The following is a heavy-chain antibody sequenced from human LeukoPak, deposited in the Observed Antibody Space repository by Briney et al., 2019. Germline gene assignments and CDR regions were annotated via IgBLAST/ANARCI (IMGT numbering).Heavy chain of an antibody. CDR2: IIPIFGTA. J-gene: IGHJ6*03. Sequence: SVKVSCKASGGTFSSYAISWVRQAPGQGLEWMGGIIPIFGTANYAQKFQGRVTITTDESTSTAYMELSSLRSEDTAVYSCARPLAHPAGVDSYYYYMDVWGKGTTVPVSS. CDR3: ARPLAHPAGVDSYYYYMDV. D-gene: IGHD2-2*01. V-gene: IGHV1-69*05. CDR1: GGTFSSYA.